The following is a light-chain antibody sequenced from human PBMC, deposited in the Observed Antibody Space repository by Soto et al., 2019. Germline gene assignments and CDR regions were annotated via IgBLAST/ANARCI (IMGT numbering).Light chain of an antibody. V-gene: IGKV1-39*01. CDR1: QSIYTY. Sequence: DIQMTQSPSSLSASVGDRVTITCRTGQSIYTYLSWYQQKPGKAPNLLIYVASSLQSGVPSRFSGSGSGTEFTLIIRSLQPEDFATYYCQQTYRTPWTFGQGTRVEIK. CDR2: VAS. CDR3: QQTYRTPWT. J-gene: IGKJ1*01.